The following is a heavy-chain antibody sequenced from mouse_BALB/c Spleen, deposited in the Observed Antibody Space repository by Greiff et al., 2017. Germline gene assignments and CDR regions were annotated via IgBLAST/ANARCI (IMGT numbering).Heavy chain of an antibody. D-gene: IGHD2-1*01. CDR3: AKQGGNYPDYAMDY. CDR2: IWGGGST. V-gene: IGHV2-6-5*01. Sequence: VKVEESGPGLVAPSQSLSITCTVSGFSLTDYGVSWIRQPPGKGLEWLGVIWGGGSTYYNSALKSRLSISKDNSKSQVFLKMNSLQTDDTAMYYCAKQGGNYPDYAMDYWGQGTSVTVSS. J-gene: IGHJ4*01. CDR1: GFSLTDYG.